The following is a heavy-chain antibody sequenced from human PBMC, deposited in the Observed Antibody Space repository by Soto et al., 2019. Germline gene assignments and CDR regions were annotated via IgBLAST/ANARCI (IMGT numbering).Heavy chain of an antibody. CDR1: GYSFTSYW. CDR2: IYPGDSDT. J-gene: IGHJ6*02. D-gene: IGHD6-19*01. V-gene: IGHV5-51*01. CDR3: ARGAVATVQDPNYYYYGMDV. Sequence: GESLKISCKGSGYSFTSYWIGWVRQMPGKGLEWMGIIYPGDSDTRYSPSSQGQVTISADKSISTAYLQWSSLKASDTAMYYSARGAVATVQDPNYYYYGMDVWGQGTTVTVSS.